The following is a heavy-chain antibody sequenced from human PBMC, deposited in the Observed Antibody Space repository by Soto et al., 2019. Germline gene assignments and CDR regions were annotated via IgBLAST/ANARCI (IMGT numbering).Heavy chain of an antibody. CDR2: IYYSGST. J-gene: IGHJ4*02. CDR3: ARSGEWLVHIVDY. D-gene: IGHD6-19*01. V-gene: IGHV4-39*01. CDR1: GGSISSSSYY. Sequence: PSETLSLTCTVSGGSISSSSYYWGWIRQPPGKGLEWIGSIYYSGSTYYNPSLKSRVTISVDTSKNQFSLKLSSVTAADTAVYYCARSGEWLVHIVDYWGQGTLVNVSS.